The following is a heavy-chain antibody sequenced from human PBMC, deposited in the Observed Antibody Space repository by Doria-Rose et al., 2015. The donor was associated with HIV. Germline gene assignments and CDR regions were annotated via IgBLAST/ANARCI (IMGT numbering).Heavy chain of an antibody. Sequence: QITLKESGPVLVKPTETLTLTCTVSGVSLSSPGMGVSWIRQPPGKALEWLANIFSDDERSYKTALKSRLTITMGTSKRQVVFTMTDMDPMDTATHYCARIKSSRWYHKYYFDFWGQGTLVIVSA. CDR2: IFSDDER. D-gene: IGHD6-13*01. J-gene: IGHJ4*02. CDR1: GVSLSSPGMG. CDR3: ARIKSSRWYHKYYFDF. V-gene: IGHV2-26*01.